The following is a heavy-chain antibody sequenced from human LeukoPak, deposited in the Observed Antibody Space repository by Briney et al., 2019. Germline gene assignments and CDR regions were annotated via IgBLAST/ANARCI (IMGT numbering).Heavy chain of an antibody. Sequence: GGSLRLSCAASGFIFSDFYMSWIRQAPGKGLEWVSYISSSSGYTNYADSVKGRFTISRDNAKNSLYLQMNSLRAEDTAVYYCARDKASSGMDVWGQGTTVTVSS. V-gene: IGHV3-11*06. CDR1: GFIFSDFY. CDR3: ARDKASSGMDV. D-gene: IGHD3-10*01. J-gene: IGHJ6*02. CDR2: ISSSSGYT.